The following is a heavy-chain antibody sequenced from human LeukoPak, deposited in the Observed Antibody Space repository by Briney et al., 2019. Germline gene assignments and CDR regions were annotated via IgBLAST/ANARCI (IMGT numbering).Heavy chain of an antibody. CDR3: ARGVAAAGTRYYYYYYYMDV. Sequence: SETLSLTCAVYGGSFSGYYWSWIRQPPGKGLEWIGEINHGGSTNYNPSLTSRVTISVDTSKNQFSLKLSSVTAADTAVYYCARGVAAAGTRYYYYYYYMDVWGKGTTVTVSS. J-gene: IGHJ6*03. CDR1: GGSFSGYY. D-gene: IGHD6-13*01. V-gene: IGHV4-34*01. CDR2: INHGGST.